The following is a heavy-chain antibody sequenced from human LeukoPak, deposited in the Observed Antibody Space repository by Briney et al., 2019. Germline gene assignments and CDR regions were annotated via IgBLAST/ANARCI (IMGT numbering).Heavy chain of an antibody. J-gene: IGHJ4*02. CDR2: VSDSGST. D-gene: IGHD5-18*01. Sequence: SETLSLTCSVSGGSISGYHWSWIRQPPGKGLEWIGYVSDSGSTDYNPSLRSRLTISVDTSKKRFSLKLSSVTGADTAVYYCARTLRGNSYGAFDYWGQGTLVTVSS. CDR1: GGSISGYH. V-gene: IGHV4-59*01. CDR3: ARTLRGNSYGAFDY.